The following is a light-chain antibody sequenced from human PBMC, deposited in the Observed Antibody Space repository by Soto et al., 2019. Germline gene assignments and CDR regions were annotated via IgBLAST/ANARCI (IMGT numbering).Light chain of an antibody. Sequence: DIQMTQSPSSLSASVGDRVTITCRASQSIASRLNWYQQKPGSAPKLLIYGASTLESGVPSRFSGSGSGTDFTLTASSLQVEDFATYYFQQTDTIPRTFGQGTKVDVK. V-gene: IGKV1-39*01. CDR3: QQTDTIPRT. CDR1: QSIASR. J-gene: IGKJ1*01. CDR2: GAS.